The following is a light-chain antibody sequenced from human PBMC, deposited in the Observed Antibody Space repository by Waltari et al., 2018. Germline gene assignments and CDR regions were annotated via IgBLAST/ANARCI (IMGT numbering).Light chain of an antibody. CDR2: EVG. J-gene: IGLJ2*01. CDR1: SSDIGDYI. V-gene: IGLV2-14*01. CDR3: SSYAGDNNLV. Sequence: QSALTQPASVSGSPGQSITISFTGLSSDIGDYIVSWYQHHPGKAPKLMIYEVGSRPPGVSNRFSGAKSGNTASLTVSGLQTEDEAYYYCSSYAGDNNLVFGGGTRVTVL.